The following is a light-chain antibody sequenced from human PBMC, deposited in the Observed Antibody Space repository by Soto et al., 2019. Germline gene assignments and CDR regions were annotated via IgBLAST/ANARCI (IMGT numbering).Light chain of an antibody. V-gene: IGLV2-14*01. CDR2: EVS. J-gene: IGLJ1*01. Sequence: QSVLTQPASVSGSPGQSITIACTGTSXDVGGYNYVSWYQQHPGKAPKLMIYEVSNRPSGVSNRFSGSKSGNTASLTISGLQAEDEADYYCSSYTSTSPPLFGTGTNVTVL. CDR1: SXDVGGYNY. CDR3: SSYTSTSPPL.